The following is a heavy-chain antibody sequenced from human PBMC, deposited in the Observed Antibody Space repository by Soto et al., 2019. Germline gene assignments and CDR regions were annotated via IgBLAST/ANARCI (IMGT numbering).Heavy chain of an antibody. V-gene: IGHV3-15*01. J-gene: IGHJ6*02. CDR2: IKRETDDGNA. D-gene: IGHD3-16*01. Sequence: GGSLRLSCAASGFTFSNACMSWVRQAPGKGLEWVARIKRETDDGNADYAAPVKGRFTITRDDSTNTLYQQMNSLKTDEYYGECCNADDFAGGVEDGFDIWGQGTMVTVSS. CDR1: GFTFSNAC. CDR3: NADDFAGGVEDGFDI.